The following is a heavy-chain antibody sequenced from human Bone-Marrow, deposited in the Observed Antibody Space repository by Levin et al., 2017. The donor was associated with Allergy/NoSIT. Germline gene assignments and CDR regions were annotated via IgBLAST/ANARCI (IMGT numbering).Heavy chain of an antibody. CDR1: GGSISSYY. CDR2: IYYSGST. J-gene: IGHJ6*02. Sequence: SQTLSLTCTVSGGSISSYYWSWIRQPPGKGLEWIGYIYYSGSTNYNPSLKSRVTISVDTSKNQFSLKLSSVTAADTAVYYCARMRGEQWLVYYYYYGMDVWGQGTTVTVSS. CDR3: ARMRGEQWLVYYYYYGMDV. V-gene: IGHV4-59*08. D-gene: IGHD6-19*01.